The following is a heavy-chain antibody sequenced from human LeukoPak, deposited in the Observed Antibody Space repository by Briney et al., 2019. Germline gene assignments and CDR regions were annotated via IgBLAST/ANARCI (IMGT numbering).Heavy chain of an antibody. J-gene: IGHJ4*02. CDR2: INHSGST. V-gene: IGHV4-34*01. Sequence: PSETLSLTCAVYGGSFSGYYWSWIRQPPGKGLEWIGEINHSGSTNYNPSLKSRVTISVDTSKNQFSLKLSSVTAADTAVYYCARGSDVINSSGIDYWGQGTLVTVSS. CDR3: ARGSDVINSSGIDY. CDR1: GGSFSGYY. D-gene: IGHD6-19*01.